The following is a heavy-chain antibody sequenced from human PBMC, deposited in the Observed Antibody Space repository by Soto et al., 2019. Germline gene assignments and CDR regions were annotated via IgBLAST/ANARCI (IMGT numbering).Heavy chain of an antibody. Sequence: GGSLRLSCAASGFTFSSYAMSWVRQAPGKGLEWVSAISGSGGSTYYADSVKGRFTISRDNSKNTLYLQMNSLRAEDTAVYYCAKEPGRPAVIRYYYMDVWGKGTTVTVSS. V-gene: IGHV3-23*01. CDR2: ISGSGGST. CDR1: GFTFSSYA. D-gene: IGHD2-2*01. CDR3: AKEPGRPAVIRYYYMDV. J-gene: IGHJ6*03.